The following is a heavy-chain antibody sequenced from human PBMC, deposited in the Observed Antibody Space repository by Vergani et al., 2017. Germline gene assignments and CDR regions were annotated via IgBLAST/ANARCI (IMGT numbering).Heavy chain of an antibody. CDR3: AREKWDGSYSSFDY. CDR2: IWYDGSNK. J-gene: IGHJ4*02. V-gene: IGHV3-33*08. CDR1: GFTFSSYA. D-gene: IGHD1-26*01. Sequence: QVQLVESGGGVVQPGRSLRLSCAASGFTFSSYAMHWVRQAPGKGLEWVAVIWYDGSNKYYADSVKGRFTISRDNSKNPLYLQMNSLRAEDTAVYYCAREKWDGSYSSFDYWGQGTLVTVSS.